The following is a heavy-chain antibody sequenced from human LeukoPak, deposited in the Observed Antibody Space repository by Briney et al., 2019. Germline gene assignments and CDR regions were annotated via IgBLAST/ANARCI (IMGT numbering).Heavy chain of an antibody. CDR1: GFTFSSYG. J-gene: IGHJ4*02. V-gene: IGHV3-30*18. D-gene: IGHD6-6*01. Sequence: GGSLRLSCVASGFTFSSYGMHWVRQAPGKGLEWVAVISYDGSNKYYADSVKGRFTISRDNSKNTLYLQMNSLRAEDTAVYYCAKDRPEYSSSSGFDYWGQGTLVTVSS. CDR2: ISYDGSNK. CDR3: AKDRPEYSSSSGFDY.